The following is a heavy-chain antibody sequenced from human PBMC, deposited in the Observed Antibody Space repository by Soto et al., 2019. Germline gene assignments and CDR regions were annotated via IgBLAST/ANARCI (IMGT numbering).Heavy chain of an antibody. D-gene: IGHD3-22*01. CDR2: IDYSGST. J-gene: IGHJ4*02. Sequence: PSETLSLTCTVSGGSMSGYYWSWIRLPPGKRLEWIAYIDYSGSTKHNPSLKSRVSISVDTSKNQFSLKLSSVTAADTAVYYCARHLYAFDGSGYYDYWGQGTLVTVSS. CDR1: GGSMSGYY. V-gene: IGHV4-59*08. CDR3: ARHLYAFDGSGYYDY.